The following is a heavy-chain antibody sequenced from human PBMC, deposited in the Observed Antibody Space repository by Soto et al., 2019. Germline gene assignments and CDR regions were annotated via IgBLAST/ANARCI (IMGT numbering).Heavy chain of an antibody. D-gene: IGHD2-2*01. V-gene: IGHV3-9*01. CDR2: ISCNSGTM. Sequence: DVQLVESGGGLVQPGRSLRLSCAASGFSFDEYAMHWVRQAPGKGLEWVSGISCNSGTMGYGDSVRGRFTISRDNAKNSLYLQMNSLRAEDTALYYCAKGFCSSARCLTYSYMDVWGKGTAVTVSS. CDR1: GFSFDEYA. J-gene: IGHJ6*03. CDR3: AKGFCSSARCLTYSYMDV.